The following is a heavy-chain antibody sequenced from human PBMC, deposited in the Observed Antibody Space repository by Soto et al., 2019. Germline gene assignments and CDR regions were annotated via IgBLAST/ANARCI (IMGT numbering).Heavy chain of an antibody. V-gene: IGHV1-18*01. CDR1: GYTFTNYG. D-gene: IGHD2-2*01. CDR2: VSAYNRNT. Sequence: QVQLVQSGVEVKKPGASVKVSCQASGYTFTNYGITWLRQAPGQGLEWMGWVSAYNRNTNYAQRVQDRVTMTTDASTRTAYMEWRNLKSDDTAIYFCARERQYEPLLYWGQGTLVTVSS. CDR3: ARERQYEPLLY. J-gene: IGHJ4*02.